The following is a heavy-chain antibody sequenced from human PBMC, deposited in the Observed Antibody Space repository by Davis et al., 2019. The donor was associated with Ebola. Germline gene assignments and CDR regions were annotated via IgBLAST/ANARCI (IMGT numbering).Heavy chain of an antibody. CDR1: GGTFSSYA. V-gene: IGHV1-18*01. Sequence: ASVKVSCKASGGTFSSYAISWVRQAPGQGLEWMGWISAYNGNTNYAQKLQGRVTMTTDTSTSTAYMELRSLRSEDTAVYYCARGGNIVVVPAALYYYGMDVWGQGTTVTVSS. CDR2: ISAYNGNT. CDR3: ARGGNIVVVPAALYYYGMDV. D-gene: IGHD2-2*01. J-gene: IGHJ6*02.